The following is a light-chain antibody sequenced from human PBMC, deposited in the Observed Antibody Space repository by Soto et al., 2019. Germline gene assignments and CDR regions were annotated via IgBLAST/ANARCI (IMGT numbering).Light chain of an antibody. CDR3: QQYNYWPRT. V-gene: IGKV3-15*01. Sequence: EVVMTQSPATLSVSPGERATLSCRASQSVSSNLAWYQQTAGQTPRLLIYGASTRATGVPARLSGSGSGTEFTLTISSLQSEDFTVYYCQQYNYWPRTFGQGTKVEIK. J-gene: IGKJ1*01. CDR2: GAS. CDR1: QSVSSN.